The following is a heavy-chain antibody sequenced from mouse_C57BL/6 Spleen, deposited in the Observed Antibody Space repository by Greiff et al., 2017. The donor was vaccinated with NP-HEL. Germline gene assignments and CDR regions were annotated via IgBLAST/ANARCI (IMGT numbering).Heavy chain of an antibody. Sequence: EVKLMESGPGLVKPSQSLSLTCSVTGYSITSGYYWNWIRQFPGNKLEWMGYISYDGSNNYNPSLKNRISITRDTSKNQFFLKLNSVTTEDTATYYCARDRVSDYWGQGTTLTVSS. CDR2: ISYDGSN. J-gene: IGHJ2*01. V-gene: IGHV3-6*01. D-gene: IGHD2-10*02. CDR3: ARDRVSDY. CDR1: GYSITSGYY.